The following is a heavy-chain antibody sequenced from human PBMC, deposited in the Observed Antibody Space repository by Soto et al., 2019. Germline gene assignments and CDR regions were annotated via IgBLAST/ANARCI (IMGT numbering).Heavy chain of an antibody. J-gene: IGHJ4*02. CDR1: GFTFSNFP. D-gene: IGHD1-7*01. CDR3: ARTTAVSGTPDFDY. Sequence: GGSLRLSCAASGFTFSNFPMHWVRQAPGKGLEWVAVISYGGINNYYADSVKGRFTISRDDSKNTVYLQMNGLRPEDTAVYCCARTTAVSGTPDFDYWGQGNLVTVSS. CDR2: ISYGGINN. V-gene: IGHV3-30-3*01.